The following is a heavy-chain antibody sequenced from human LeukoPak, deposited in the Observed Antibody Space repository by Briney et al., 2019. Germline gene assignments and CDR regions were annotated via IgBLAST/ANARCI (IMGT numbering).Heavy chain of an antibody. CDR2: IRYDGSDK. V-gene: IGHV3-30*02. D-gene: IGHD3-10*01. J-gene: IGHJ4*02. Sequence: PGGSLRLSCTASGFIFRSYGMHWVRQSPDKGLEWVAFIRYDGSDKFYADSVKGRFTISRDNSKITVSLQMNSMRPEDTAVYYFAKDQGMLRSFDYWGLGTLVTVSS. CDR1: GFIFRSYG. CDR3: AKDQGMLRSFDY.